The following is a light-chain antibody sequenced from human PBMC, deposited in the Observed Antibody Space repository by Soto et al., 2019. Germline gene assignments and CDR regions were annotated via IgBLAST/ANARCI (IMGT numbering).Light chain of an antibody. J-gene: IGLJ2*01. CDR2: EVF. CDR1: SSDVGGYNY. CDR3: SSYTTNNAHV. V-gene: IGLV2-14*01. Sequence: QSALTQPASVSGTPGQSITISCTGTSSDVGGYNYVSWYQQHPGKAPKLIIFEVFNRPSGVSTPFSGSKSGSTASLTISGLQAEDEADYFCSSYTTNNAHVFGGGTKLTVL.